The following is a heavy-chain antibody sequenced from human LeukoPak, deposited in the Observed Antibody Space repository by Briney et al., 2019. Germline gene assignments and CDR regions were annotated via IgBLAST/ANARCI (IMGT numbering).Heavy chain of an antibody. V-gene: IGHV4-30-2*01. D-gene: IGHD3-10*01. J-gene: IGHJ4*02. Sequence: PSETLSLTCTVSGGSISSGGYYWSWIRQPPGKGLEWVGYIYHSGTTYYNPSLKSRVTISVDRSKNQFSLKLSSVTAADTAVYYCARGYYYGSGMTLDYWGQGTLVTVSS. CDR2: IYHSGTT. CDR3: ARGYYYGSGMTLDY. CDR1: GGSISSGGYY.